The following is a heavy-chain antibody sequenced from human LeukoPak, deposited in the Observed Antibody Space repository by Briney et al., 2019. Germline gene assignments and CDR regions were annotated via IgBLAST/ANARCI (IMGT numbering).Heavy chain of an antibody. CDR1: GYTFTGYY. CDR3: ARGDARTGSYYTSWDY. D-gene: IGHD1-26*01. Sequence: GASVKVSCKASGYTFTGYYMHWVRQAPGQGLEWMGWINPNSGGTNYALKFQGRVTMTRDTSISTAYMELSRLRSDDTAVYYCARGDARTGSYYTSWDYWGQGTLVTVSS. CDR2: INPNSGGT. J-gene: IGHJ4*02. V-gene: IGHV1-2*02.